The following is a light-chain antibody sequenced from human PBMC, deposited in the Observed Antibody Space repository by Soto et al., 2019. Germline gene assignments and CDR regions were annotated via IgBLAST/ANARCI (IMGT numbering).Light chain of an antibody. CDR1: SSDVGGYNY. CDR2: DVN. V-gene: IGLV2-11*01. J-gene: IGLJ3*02. Sequence: QSALTQPRSVSGSPGQSVTISCTGTSSDVGGYNYVSWYQQHPGKAPKLIISDVNKRPSGVPDRFSGSKSGNTASLTISGLQAEDEADYYCCSYAGRYTLVLGGGTKLTVL. CDR3: CSYAGRYTLV.